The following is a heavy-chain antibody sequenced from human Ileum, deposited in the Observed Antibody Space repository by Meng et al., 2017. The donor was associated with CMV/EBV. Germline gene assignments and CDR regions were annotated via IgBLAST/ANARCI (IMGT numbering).Heavy chain of an antibody. CDR2: IRSDGSDK. CDR3: AKDRTYFDN. CDR1: GFTFSYYA. V-gene: IGHV3-30*02. J-gene: IGHJ4*01. Sequence: GESLKISCAASGFTFSYYAMHWVRQAPGKGLEWVAFIRSDGSDKYYADSVKGRFTISRDDSKNTLYLQMNSLRVEDKAVYYCAKDRTYFDNWGLGALVTVSS.